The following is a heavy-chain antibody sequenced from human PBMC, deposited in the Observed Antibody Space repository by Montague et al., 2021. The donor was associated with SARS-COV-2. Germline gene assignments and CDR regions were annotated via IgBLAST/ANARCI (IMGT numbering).Heavy chain of an antibody. D-gene: IGHD3-16*02. J-gene: IGHJ3*02. CDR1: GFTFSNYD. CDR2: ISTSAYTT. V-gene: IGHV3-48*03. CDR3: TRDYRSIVGDGLDI. Sequence: SLRLSCPASGFTFSNYDMNWVRQAPGKGPEWISYISTSAYTTSYAGSVKGRLTISRDNGKNSPYLQMNSLRVEDTAVYYCTRDYRSIVGDGLDIWGQGTKVTVSS.